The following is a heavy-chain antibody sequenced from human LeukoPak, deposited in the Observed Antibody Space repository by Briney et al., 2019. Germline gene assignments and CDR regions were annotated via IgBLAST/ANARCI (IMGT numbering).Heavy chain of an antibody. D-gene: IGHD2-15*01. CDR3: ARGSCSGGSCYDFDY. J-gene: IGHJ4*02. Sequence: ASVKVSCKASGYTFTSYAMHWVRQAPGQRLEWMGWINAGNGNTKYSQRFQGRVTITRDTSASTAYMELSSLRSEDTAVYYCARGSCSGGSCYDFDYWGQGTLVTVSS. CDR2: INAGNGNT. V-gene: IGHV1-3*01. CDR1: GYTFTSYA.